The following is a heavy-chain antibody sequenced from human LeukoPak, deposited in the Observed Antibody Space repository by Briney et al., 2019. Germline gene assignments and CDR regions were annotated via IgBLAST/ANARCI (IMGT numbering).Heavy chain of an antibody. Sequence: GGSLRLSCAASGFTVSSNYMSWVRQAPGKGLEWVSVIYSGGSTYYADSVKGRFTISRDNSKNTLYLQMNSLRAGDTAVYYCARASGSYAPFDYWGQGTLVTVSS. CDR1: GFTVSSNY. CDR3: ARASGSYAPFDY. V-gene: IGHV3-66*01. J-gene: IGHJ4*02. CDR2: IYSGGST. D-gene: IGHD1-26*01.